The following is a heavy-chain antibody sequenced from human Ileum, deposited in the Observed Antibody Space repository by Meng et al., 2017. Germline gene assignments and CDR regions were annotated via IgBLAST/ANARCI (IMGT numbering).Heavy chain of an antibody. Sequence: QAQLQESGPGPVKPSDTLALTCSVSGASISSHYWTWIRQPPGKGLEYIGYIYYRGGASYNPSLRSRVTMSVDTSKNQFSLNLSSVTAADTAVYYCARLLDSSDWGWFDPWGQGTLVTVSS. D-gene: IGHD3-22*01. CDR3: ARLLDSSDWGWFDP. CDR1: GASISSHY. CDR2: IYYRGGA. J-gene: IGHJ5*02. V-gene: IGHV4-59*08.